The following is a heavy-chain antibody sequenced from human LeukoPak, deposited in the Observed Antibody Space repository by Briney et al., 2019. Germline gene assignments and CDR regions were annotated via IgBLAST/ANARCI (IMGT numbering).Heavy chain of an antibody. CDR1: GGSFSGYY. Sequence: SETLSLTCAVYGGSFSGYYWSWIRQPPGKGLEWIGEINHSGSTNYNPSLKSRVTISVDTSKNQFSLKLSSVTAADTAVYYCARARRGSTSSPFRSSIAARNYFDYWGQGTLVTVTS. J-gene: IGHJ4*02. CDR2: INHSGST. V-gene: IGHV4-34*01. CDR3: ARARRGSTSSPFRSSIAARNYFDY. D-gene: IGHD6-6*01.